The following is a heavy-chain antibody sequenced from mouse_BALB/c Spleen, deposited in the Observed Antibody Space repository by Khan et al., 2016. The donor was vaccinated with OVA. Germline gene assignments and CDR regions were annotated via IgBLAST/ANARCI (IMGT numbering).Heavy chain of an antibody. CDR1: GYTFTTAG. CDR2: INTHSGVP. CDR3: ARRGAAYCRNGRGAMEY. Sequence: QIQLVQSGPELKKPGETVRISCKASGYTFTTAGIQWVQKMPGKGLKWIGWINTHSGVPKYAEDFKGRFAFSLETSVNSAYLQITNLKNEDTATYFCARRGAAYCRNGRGAMEYWGQGTSVTVSS. V-gene: IGHV9-4*02. D-gene: IGHD2-5*01. J-gene: IGHJ4*01.